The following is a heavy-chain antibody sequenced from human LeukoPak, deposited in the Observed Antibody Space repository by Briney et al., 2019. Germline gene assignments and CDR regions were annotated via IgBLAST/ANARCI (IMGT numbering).Heavy chain of an antibody. D-gene: IGHD1-26*01. CDR3: AKDRDSIGSVYYFDY. J-gene: IGHJ4*02. Sequence: GGSLRLSCAASGFTFSSYGMHWVRQAPGKGLEWVAVISYDGSDKYYADSVKGRFTISRDNSENTVYLQVNSLRAEDTAVYYCAKDRDSIGSVYYFDYWGQGARVTVSS. CDR1: GFTFSSYG. CDR2: ISYDGSDK. V-gene: IGHV3-30*18.